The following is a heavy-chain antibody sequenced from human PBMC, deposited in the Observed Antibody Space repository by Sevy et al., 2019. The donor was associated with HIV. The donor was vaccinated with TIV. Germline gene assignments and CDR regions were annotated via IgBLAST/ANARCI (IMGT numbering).Heavy chain of an antibody. D-gene: IGHD3-9*01. Sequence: GGSLRLSCAASGFSFSKYWMSWVRQAPGKGLEWVANIKEDGSQKNYLESVKGRFTISRDNAKNLLYLQMNNLRADETAVYYCARDPDILSGYPSHYFDYWGQGTLVTVSS. CDR2: IKEDGSQK. J-gene: IGHJ4*02. CDR3: ARDPDILSGYPSHYFDY. V-gene: IGHV3-7*01. CDR1: GFSFSKYW.